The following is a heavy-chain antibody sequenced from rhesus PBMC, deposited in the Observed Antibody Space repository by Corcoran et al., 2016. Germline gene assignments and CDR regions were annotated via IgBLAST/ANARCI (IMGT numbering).Heavy chain of an antibody. CDR3: ARGGSPDY. CDR1: GYSISRGYG. D-gene: IGHD3-34*01. J-gene: IGHJ4*01. Sequence: QVQLQESGPGLVKPSETLSLPCAVSGYSISRGYGWGWVREPPGKGLEWIGYIGGSSGSTNYNPSLKSRVTISKDTSKKQFSLKLSSVTAADTAVYYCARGGSPDYWGQGVLVTVSS. V-gene: IGHV4-127*01. CDR2: IGGSSGST.